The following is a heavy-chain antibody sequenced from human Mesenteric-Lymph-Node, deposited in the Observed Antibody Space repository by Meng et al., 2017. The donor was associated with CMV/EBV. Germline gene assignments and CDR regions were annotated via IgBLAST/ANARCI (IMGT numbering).Heavy chain of an antibody. Sequence: GGSLRLSCAASGFTFSSYSMVWVRQAPGKGPEWLSSIGSNSDYIYYADSVRGRFTISRDNAKNTLYLQMNSLRAEDTAVYYCARVGSGSYFVYWGRGTLVTVSS. CDR3: ARVGSGSYFVY. V-gene: IGHV3-21*01. CDR1: GFTFSSYS. CDR2: IGSNSDYI. J-gene: IGHJ4*02. D-gene: IGHD3-10*01.